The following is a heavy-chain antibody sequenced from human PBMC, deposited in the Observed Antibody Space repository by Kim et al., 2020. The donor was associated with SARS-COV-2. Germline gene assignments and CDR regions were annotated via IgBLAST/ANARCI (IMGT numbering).Heavy chain of an antibody. Sequence: PHRGKTGYAQKFPGRVTMTRNTSISTAYMALSSLRSEDTAVYYCARSMDYWGQGTLVTVSS. CDR2: PHRGKT. J-gene: IGHJ4*02. CDR3: ARSMDY. V-gene: IGHV1-8*01.